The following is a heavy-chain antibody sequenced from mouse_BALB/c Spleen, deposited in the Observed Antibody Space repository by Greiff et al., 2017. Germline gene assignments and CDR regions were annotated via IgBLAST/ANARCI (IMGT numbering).Heavy chain of an antibody. CDR1: GYSITSDYA. Sequence: EVQLVESGPGLVKPSQSLSLTCTVTGYSITSDYAWNWIRQFPGNKLEWMGYISYSGSTSYNPSLKSRISITRDTSKNQFFLQLNSVTTEDTATYYCARDDTAWFAYWGQGTLVTVSA. CDR3: ARDDTAWFAY. D-gene: IGHD1-1*01. CDR2: ISYSGST. J-gene: IGHJ3*01. V-gene: IGHV3-2*02.